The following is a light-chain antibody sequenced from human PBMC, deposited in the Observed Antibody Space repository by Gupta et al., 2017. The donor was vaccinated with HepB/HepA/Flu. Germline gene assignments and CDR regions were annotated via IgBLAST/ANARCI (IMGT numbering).Light chain of an antibody. CDR1: QNINTY. CDR3: QQSVSSPVT. Sequence: DIQMIQSPASLYASIGDRVTITCRASQNINTYLNWYQQKPGRAPKLLIYASISLQSGVPSRFSGDGSGTDFTLTINNLQPGDFASYYCQQSVSSPVTFGGGTRVEVK. CDR2: ASI. J-gene: IGKJ4*01. V-gene: IGKV1-39*01.